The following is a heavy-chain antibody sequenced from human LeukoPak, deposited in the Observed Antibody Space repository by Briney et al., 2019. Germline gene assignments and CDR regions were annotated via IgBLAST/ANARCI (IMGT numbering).Heavy chain of an antibody. CDR1: GGSISGYY. V-gene: IGHV4-59*01. CDR2: IYYSGST. Sequence: SETLSLTCTVSGGSISGYYWSWIRQPPGKGLEWIGYIYYSGSTNYNPSLKSRVTISVDTSKNQFSLKLSSVTAADTAVYYCARAAWSRIGYYYYMDVWGKGTTVTVSS. J-gene: IGHJ6*03. CDR3: ARAAWSRIGYYYYMDV. D-gene: IGHD3-3*01.